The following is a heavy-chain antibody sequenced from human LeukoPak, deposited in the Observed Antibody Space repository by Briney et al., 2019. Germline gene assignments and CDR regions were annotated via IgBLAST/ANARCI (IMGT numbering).Heavy chain of an antibody. CDR1: GFAFGSEA. Sequence: PGGSLRLSCAVSGFAFGSEAMSWVRQSPARGLEWVASISPGGGTTYYADYVKGRFTISRDNSKNSLFVQMNSLRAEDTAVYFCAKDQGSSGYDDEGNAFDIWGQGTMVTVSS. CDR2: ISPGGGTT. V-gene: IGHV3-23*01. J-gene: IGHJ3*02. CDR3: AKDQGSSGYDDEGNAFDI. D-gene: IGHD5-12*01.